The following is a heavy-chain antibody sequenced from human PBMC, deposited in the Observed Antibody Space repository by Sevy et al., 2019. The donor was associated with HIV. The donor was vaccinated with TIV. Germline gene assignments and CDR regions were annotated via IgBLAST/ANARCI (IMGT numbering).Heavy chain of an antibody. CDR3: ARAAYCGGDCYAGYWYFDL. J-gene: IGHJ2*01. Sequence: ASVKVSCKASGGTFSSYAISWVRQAPGQGLEWMGGIIPIFGTANYAQKFQGRVTITADKSTRTAYMELSSLRSEDTAVYYCARAAYCGGDCYAGYWYFDLWGRGTLVTVSS. V-gene: IGHV1-69*06. CDR1: GGTFSSYA. D-gene: IGHD2-21*02. CDR2: IIPIFGTA.